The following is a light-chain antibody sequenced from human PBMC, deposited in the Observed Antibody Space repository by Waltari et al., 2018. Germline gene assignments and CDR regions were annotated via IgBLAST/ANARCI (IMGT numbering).Light chain of an antibody. J-gene: IGLJ2*01. CDR2: RND. CDR3: ASWDDSLNGRWV. Sequence: QSVLTQPPSASGTPGQRVTSSCSGSYSNVGAHVVNWSTPLPGTAPKLLIDRNDRRPSGVPDRFSASKSGTSASLAISGLRPEDEADYYCASWDDSLNGRWVFGGGTKLTVL. V-gene: IGLV1-44*01. CDR1: YSNVGAHV.